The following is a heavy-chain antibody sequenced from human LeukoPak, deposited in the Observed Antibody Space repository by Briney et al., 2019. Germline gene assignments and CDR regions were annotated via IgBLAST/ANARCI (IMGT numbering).Heavy chain of an antibody. CDR2: ISYDGSNK. CDR3: AVTGYSSRSPNV. D-gene: IGHD6-13*01. CDR1: GFTFSSYA. Sequence: AGGSLRLSCAASGFTFSSYAMHWVRQAPGKGLEWVAVISYDGSNKYYADSVKGRFTISRDNSKNTLFLQMNSLRADDTAVYYCAVTGYSSRSPNVWGQGTMVTVSS. V-gene: IGHV3-30*04. J-gene: IGHJ3*01.